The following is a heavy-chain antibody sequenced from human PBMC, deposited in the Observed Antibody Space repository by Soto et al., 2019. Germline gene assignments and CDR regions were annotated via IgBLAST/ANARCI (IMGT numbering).Heavy chain of an antibody. D-gene: IGHD2-15*01. CDR3: AKHGVVVAATRNYYYGMDV. J-gene: IGHJ6*02. V-gene: IGHV3-23*01. Sequence: GGSLRLSCAASGFTFSSYAMSWVRQAPGKGLEWVSAISGSGGSTCYADSVKGRFTISRDNSKNTLYLQMNSLRAEDTAVYYCAKHGVVVAATRNYYYGMDVWGQGTTVTVSS. CDR1: GFTFSSYA. CDR2: ISGSGGST.